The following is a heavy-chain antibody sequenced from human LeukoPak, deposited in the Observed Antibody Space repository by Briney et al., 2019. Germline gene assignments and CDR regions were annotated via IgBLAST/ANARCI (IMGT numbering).Heavy chain of an antibody. D-gene: IGHD4-17*01. Sequence: ASVKVSCKVSGYTLTELSMHWVRQAPGKGLEWMGGFDPEDGETIYAQKFQGRVTMTEDTSTDTAYMELSSLRSEDTAVYYCATDPVGNHDYGDTHAFDIWGQGTMVTVSS. V-gene: IGHV1-24*01. J-gene: IGHJ3*02. CDR2: FDPEDGET. CDR3: ATDPVGNHDYGDTHAFDI. CDR1: GYTLTELS.